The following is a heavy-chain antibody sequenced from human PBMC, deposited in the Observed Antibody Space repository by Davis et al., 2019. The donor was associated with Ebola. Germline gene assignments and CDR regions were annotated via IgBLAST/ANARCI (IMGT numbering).Heavy chain of an antibody. V-gene: IGHV3-49*03. CDR1: GFTFGDYA. CDR3: TRDEVNGYYYGMDV. D-gene: IGHD3-22*01. J-gene: IGHJ6*02. CDR2: IGRKAYGGTT. Sequence: GESLKISCTASGFTFGDYAMSWFCQAPGKGLEWVGFIGRKAYGGTTEYAASVKGRFTISRDDSKSIAYLQMNSLKTEDTAVYYCTRDEVNGYYYGMDVWGQGTTVTVSS.